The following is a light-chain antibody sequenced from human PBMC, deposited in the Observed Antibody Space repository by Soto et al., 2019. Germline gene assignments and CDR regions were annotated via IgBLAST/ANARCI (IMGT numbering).Light chain of an antibody. V-gene: IGLV2-14*01. CDR2: DVS. CDR3: SSYTSSSTLV. Sequence: QSALTQPASVSGSPGQSITISCTGTSSDVGGYNYVSWYQQHPGKAPKLMIYDVSNRPSVVSNRFSGSKSCNTASLTISGLQAGDDADYYSSSYTSSSTLVFGGGTKLTVL. J-gene: IGLJ3*02. CDR1: SSDVGGYNY.